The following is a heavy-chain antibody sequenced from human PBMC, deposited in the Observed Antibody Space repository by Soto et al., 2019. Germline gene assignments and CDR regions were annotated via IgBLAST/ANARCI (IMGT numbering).Heavy chain of an antibody. CDR2: ISGSGGST. CDR1: GFTFSSYA. D-gene: IGHD3-22*01. V-gene: IGHV3-23*01. J-gene: IGHJ4*02. Sequence: LRLSCAASGFTFSSYAMSWVRQAPGKGLEWVSAISGSGGSTYYADSVKGRFTISRDNSKNTLYLQMNSLRAEDTAVYYCAKDYYDSSGYPYFDYWGQGTLVTVSS. CDR3: AKDYYDSSGYPYFDY.